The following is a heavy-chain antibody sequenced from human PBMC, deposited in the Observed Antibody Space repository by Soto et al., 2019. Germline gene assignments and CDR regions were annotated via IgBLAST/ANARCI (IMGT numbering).Heavy chain of an antibody. CDR1: GGSFSGYY. V-gene: IGHV4-34*01. CDR2: INHSGST. CDR3: GYSNYGSSNYYMVV. Sequence: QVQLQQWGAGLLKPSETLSLTCAVYGGSFSGYYWSWIRQPPGKGLEWIGEINHSGSTNYNPSLKSRVTIAVDTSKNQFSLKLSSVTAAGTAVYYCGYSNYGSSNYYMVVWGKGTTVTVSS. D-gene: IGHD4-4*01. J-gene: IGHJ6*03.